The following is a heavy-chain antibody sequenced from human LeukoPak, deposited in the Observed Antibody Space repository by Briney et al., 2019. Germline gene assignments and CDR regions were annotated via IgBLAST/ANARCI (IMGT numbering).Heavy chain of an antibody. Sequence: GGSLRLSCAASGFTVSSNYMSWVRQAPGKGLERVPVTYSGGSTYYADSVKGRFTISRDNSKNTLYLQMNSLRAEDTAVYYCARGVQMATIGDYWGQGTLVTVSS. V-gene: IGHV3-53*01. J-gene: IGHJ4*02. CDR2: TYSGGST. CDR3: ARGVQMATIGDY. D-gene: IGHD5-24*01. CDR1: GFTVSSNY.